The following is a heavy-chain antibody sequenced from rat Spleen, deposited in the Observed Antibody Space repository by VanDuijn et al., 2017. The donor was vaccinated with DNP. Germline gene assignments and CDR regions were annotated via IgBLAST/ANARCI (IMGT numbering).Heavy chain of an antibody. J-gene: IGHJ3*01. V-gene: IGHV2-41*01. Sequence: QVQLKESGPGLVQPSQTLSLTCTVAGFSLTSYNVHWVRQPPGKGLEWMGVIWKHGATRYNSALKSRLSFSKATSKSQVFLKMNSLQTGDAATYYCARDLLRWRRGFAHWGQGTLVTVSS. CDR1: GFSLTSYN. CDR3: ARDLLRWRRGFAH. D-gene: IGHD1-11*01. CDR2: IWKHGAT.